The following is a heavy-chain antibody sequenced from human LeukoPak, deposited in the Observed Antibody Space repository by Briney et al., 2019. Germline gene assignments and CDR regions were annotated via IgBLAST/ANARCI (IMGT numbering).Heavy chain of an antibody. J-gene: IGHJ4*02. D-gene: IGHD3-16*01. V-gene: IGHV1-2*02. CDR1: GYTFTGYY. CDR2: INPNSGGT. Sequence: ASVKVSCKASGYTFTGYYMHWVRQAPGQGLEWMGWINPNSGGTNYAQKFQGRVTMTRDTSISTAYMELSRLRSDDTAVYYCARERMVARGRLGFDYWGQGTLVTVSS. CDR3: ARERMVARGRLGFDY.